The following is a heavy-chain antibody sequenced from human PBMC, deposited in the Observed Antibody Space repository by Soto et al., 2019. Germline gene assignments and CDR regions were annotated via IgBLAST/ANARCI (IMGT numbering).Heavy chain of an antibody. D-gene: IGHD2-15*01. J-gene: IGHJ5*02. V-gene: IGHV1-69*12. CDR3: ARVDYCSGGSCLRWLDP. Sequence: QVQLVQSGAEVKKPGSSVKVSCKASGGTFSSYAISWVRQAPGQGLEWMGGIIPIFGTANYAQKFQGRVTITVDESTSTAYKELSSLRTEDIAVYYCARVDYCSGGSCLRWLDPCGQGTLVTVSS. CDR1: GGTFSSYA. CDR2: IIPIFGTA.